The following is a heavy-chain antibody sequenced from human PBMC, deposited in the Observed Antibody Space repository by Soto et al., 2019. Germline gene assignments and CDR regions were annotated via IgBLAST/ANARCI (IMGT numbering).Heavy chain of an antibody. D-gene: IGHD2-21*01. V-gene: IGHV3-11*06. CDR3: VRGGGGGLFEH. CDR2: ISPKSTYR. CDR1: GFPFSDYY. J-gene: IGHJ4*02. Sequence: PGGSLRLSCATSGFPFSDYYMSWIRQAPGKGLEWLSHISPKSTYRNYADSVKGRFTISRDNTKSSLFLQMNSLGVEDTAVYYCVRGGGGGLFEHWGQGVLVTVSS.